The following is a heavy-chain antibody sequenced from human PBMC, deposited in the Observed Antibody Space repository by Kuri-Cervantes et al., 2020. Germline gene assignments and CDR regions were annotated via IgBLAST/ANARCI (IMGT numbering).Heavy chain of an antibody. V-gene: IGHV3-21*01. D-gene: IGHD4-17*01. CDR1: GFTFSTYS. J-gene: IGHJ4*02. Sequence: GGSLCLSCAASGFTFSTYSMNWLRQAPGKGLEWVSSINTYSNYIYYTDSVKGRFTISRDNAKNSLYLQMNSLRADDTAVYYCARDRGGNGYYQDYWGQGTLVTVSS. CDR3: ARDRGGNGYYQDY. CDR2: INTYSNYI.